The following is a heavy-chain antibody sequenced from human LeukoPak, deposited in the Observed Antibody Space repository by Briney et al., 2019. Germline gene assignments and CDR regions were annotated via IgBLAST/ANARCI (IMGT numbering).Heavy chain of an antibody. CDR3: ARDWLEQQLGFDP. D-gene: IGHD6-13*01. CDR1: AYSISSGYY. Sequence: SETLSLTCTVSAYSISSGYYWGWIRQPPGKGLEWIGSIYHSGSTYYNPSLKSRVTISVDTSKNQFSLKLSSVTAADTAVYYCARDWLEQQLGFDPWGQGTLVTVSS. CDR2: IYHSGST. V-gene: IGHV4-38-2*02. J-gene: IGHJ5*02.